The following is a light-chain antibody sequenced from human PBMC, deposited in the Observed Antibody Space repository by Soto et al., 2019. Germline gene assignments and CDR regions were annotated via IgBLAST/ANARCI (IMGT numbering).Light chain of an antibody. CDR1: SSDVGGYNY. CDR3: SSYISTRTLNV. CDR2: DVS. Sequence: QSALTQPASVSGSPGHSITISCSGTSSDVGGYNYVSWYQQHPGKAPKLMIYDVSNRPSGVSNRFSGSKSGNTASLTISGLQAEDEADYYCSSYISTRTLNVFGTGTKVTVL. J-gene: IGLJ1*01. V-gene: IGLV2-14*03.